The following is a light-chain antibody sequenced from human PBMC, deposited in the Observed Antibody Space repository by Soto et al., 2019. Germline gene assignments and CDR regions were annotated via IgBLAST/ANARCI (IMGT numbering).Light chain of an antibody. CDR2: KVS. CDR1: QSLVHSDGIAY. CDR3: MQGTHWPIT. J-gene: IGKJ5*01. V-gene: IGKV2-30*02. Sequence: VVMTHSHLSPPVTLGQPASISCRSNQSLVHSDGIAYFSWFQQRPGRSPRRLIYKVSNRDSGVPARFSGSGSGTDFALKISRVEAEDVGVYYCMQGTHWPITFGQGTRLEIK.